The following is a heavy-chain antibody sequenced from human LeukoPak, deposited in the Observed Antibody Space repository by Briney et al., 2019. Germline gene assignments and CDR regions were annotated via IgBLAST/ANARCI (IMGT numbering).Heavy chain of an antibody. CDR3: ARGLGSGWYVGYFQH. Sequence: PSETLSLTCAVSGGSISSGGYSWSWIRQPPGKGLEWIGYIYHSGSTYYNPSLKSRVTISVDRSKNQFSLKLSSVTAADTAVYYCARGLGSGWYVGYFQHWGQGTLVTVSS. CDR1: GGSISSGGYS. J-gene: IGHJ1*01. D-gene: IGHD6-19*01. V-gene: IGHV4-30-2*01. CDR2: IYHSGST.